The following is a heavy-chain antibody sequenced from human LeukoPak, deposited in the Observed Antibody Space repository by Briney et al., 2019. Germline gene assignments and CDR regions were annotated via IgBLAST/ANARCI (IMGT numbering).Heavy chain of an antibody. V-gene: IGHV3-33*01. D-gene: IGHD3-10*01. Sequence: GGSLRLSCAASGFTFSSYGMHWVRQAPGKGLEGVAVIWYDGSNKYYADSVKGRFTISRDNSKNTLYLQMNSLRAEDTAVYYCARGQGWFGELFPVDYWGQGTLVTVSS. CDR3: ARGQGWFGELFPVDY. CDR1: GFTFSSYG. J-gene: IGHJ4*02. CDR2: IWYDGSNK.